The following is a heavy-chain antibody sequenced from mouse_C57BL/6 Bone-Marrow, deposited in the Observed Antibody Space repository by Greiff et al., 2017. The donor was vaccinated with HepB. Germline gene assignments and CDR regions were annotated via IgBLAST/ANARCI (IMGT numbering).Heavy chain of an antibody. V-gene: IGHV1-18*01. CDR2: INPNNGGT. Sequence: VQLQQSGPELVKPGASVKIPCKASGYTFTDYNMDWVKQSHGKSLEWIGDINPNNGGTIYNQKFKGKATLTVDKSSSTAYMELRSLTSEDTAVYYCARWGYYGNYDWYFDVWGKGTTVTVSS. J-gene: IGHJ1*03. CDR1: GYTFTDYN. D-gene: IGHD2-1*01. CDR3: ARWGYYGNYDWYFDV.